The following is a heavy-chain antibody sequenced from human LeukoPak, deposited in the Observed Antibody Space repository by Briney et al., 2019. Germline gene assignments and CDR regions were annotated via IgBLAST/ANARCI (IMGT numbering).Heavy chain of an antibody. J-gene: IGHJ5*02. V-gene: IGHV1-46*01. D-gene: IGHD6-6*01. CDR2: INPSGGST. Sequence: ASVKVSCKASGYTFTSYYMHWVRQAPGQGLEWMGIINPSGGSTSYAQKFQGRVTMTRDMSTSTVYMELSSLRSEDTAVYYCARVSSKNNWFDPWGQGTLVTVSS. CDR3: ARVSSKNNWFDP. CDR1: GYTFTSYY.